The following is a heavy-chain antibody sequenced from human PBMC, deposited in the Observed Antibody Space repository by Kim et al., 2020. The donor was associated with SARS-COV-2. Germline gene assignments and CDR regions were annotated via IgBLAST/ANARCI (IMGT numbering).Heavy chain of an antibody. CDR3: ATPLVRDYYYYGMDV. V-gene: IGHV1-46*01. J-gene: IGHJ6*02. CDR1: GYTFTSYY. D-gene: IGHD3-10*01. CDR2: INPSGGST. Sequence: ASVKVSCKASGYTFTSYYMHWVRQAPGQGLEWMGIINPSGGSTSYAQKFQGRVTMTRDTSTSTVYMELSSLRSEDTAVYYCATPLVRDYYYYGMDVWGQGTTVTVSS.